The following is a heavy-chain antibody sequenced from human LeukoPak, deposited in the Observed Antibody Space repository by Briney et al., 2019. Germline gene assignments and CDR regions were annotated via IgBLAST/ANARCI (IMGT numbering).Heavy chain of an antibody. J-gene: IGHJ5*02. V-gene: IGHV3-23*01. CDR2: ISGSGGST. Sequence: GGSLRLSCAASGFTFSSYAMSWVRQAPGKGLEWVSAISGSGGSTYYADSVKGRFTISRDNAKNSLYLQMNSLRAEDTALYYCAKGGVRWRFGEGRFDPWGQGTLVTVSS. CDR3: AKGGVRWRFGEGRFDP. D-gene: IGHD3-10*01. CDR1: GFTFSSYA.